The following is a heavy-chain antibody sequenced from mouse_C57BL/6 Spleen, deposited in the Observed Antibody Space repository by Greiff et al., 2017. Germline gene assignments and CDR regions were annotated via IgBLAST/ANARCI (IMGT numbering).Heavy chain of an antibody. V-gene: IGHV1-62-2*01. CDR2: FYPGSGSI. J-gene: IGHJ2*01. CDR3: ARHEWISNYFDY. CDR1: GYTFTEYT. Sequence: VQLQESGAELVKPGASVKLSCKASGYTFTEYTIHWVKQRPGQGLEWIGWFYPGSGSIKYNEKFKDKATLTADKSSSTVYMELSRLTSEDSAVYFSARHEWISNYFDYWGQGTTLTVSS.